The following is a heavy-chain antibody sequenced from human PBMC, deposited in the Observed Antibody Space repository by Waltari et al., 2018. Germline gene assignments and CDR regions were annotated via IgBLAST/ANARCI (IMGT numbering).Heavy chain of an antibody. CDR2: ISGSGGST. CDR1: GFTFSSYA. J-gene: IGHJ4*02. D-gene: IGHD2-21*01. CDR3: AKHIVVVIAYFDY. V-gene: IGHV3-23*01. Sequence: EVQLLESGGGLVQPGGSLRLSCAASGFTFSSYAMSGVRQAPGKGMEWVSAISGSGGSTYYADSVKGRFTITRDNSKNTLYLQMNSLRAEDTAVYYCAKHIVVVIAYFDYWGQGTLVTVSS.